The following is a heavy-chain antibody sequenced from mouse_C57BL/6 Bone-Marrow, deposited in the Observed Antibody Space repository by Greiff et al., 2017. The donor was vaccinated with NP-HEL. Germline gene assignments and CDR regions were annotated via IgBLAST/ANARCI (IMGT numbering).Heavy chain of an antibody. V-gene: IGHV5-17*01. J-gene: IGHJ2*01. CDR1: GFTFSDYG. Sequence: EVKLVESGGGLVKPGGSLKLSCAASGFTFSDYGMHWVRQAPEKGLEWVAYISSGSSTIYYADTVKGRFTISRDNAKNTLFLQMTSLRSEDTAMYYCARPPDYYGSSIFDDWGQGTTLTVSS. CDR2: ISSGSSTI. D-gene: IGHD1-1*01. CDR3: ARPPDYYGSSIFDD.